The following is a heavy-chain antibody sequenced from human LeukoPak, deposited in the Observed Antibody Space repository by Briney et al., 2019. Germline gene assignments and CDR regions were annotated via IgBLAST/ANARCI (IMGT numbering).Heavy chain of an antibody. D-gene: IGHD3-10*01. CDR2: INPNSGGT. J-gene: IGHJ4*02. CDR3: ARHAPYYYGSGSYSHSDY. CDR1: GYTFTGYY. V-gene: IGHV1-2*02. Sequence: ASVKVSCKASGYTFTGYYMHWVRQAPGQGLEWMGWINPNSGGTNYAQKFQGRVTMTRDTSISTAYMELSRLRSDDTAVYYCARHAPYYYGSGSYSHSDYWGQGTLVTVSS.